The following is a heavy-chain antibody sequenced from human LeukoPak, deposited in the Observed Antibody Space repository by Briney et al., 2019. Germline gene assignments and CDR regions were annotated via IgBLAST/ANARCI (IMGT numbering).Heavy chain of an antibody. CDR2: ISGTGGST. Sequence: GGSLRLSCAASGFSFSNYAMSWVRQAPGKGLEWVSVISGTGGSTYYADSVKGRFTISRDNSKNTLYLQMNSLRAEDTAVYYCAKDVSSSWPNWFDPWGQGTLVTVSS. CDR3: AKDVSSSWPNWFDP. V-gene: IGHV3-23*01. D-gene: IGHD6-13*01. CDR1: GFSFSNYA. J-gene: IGHJ5*02.